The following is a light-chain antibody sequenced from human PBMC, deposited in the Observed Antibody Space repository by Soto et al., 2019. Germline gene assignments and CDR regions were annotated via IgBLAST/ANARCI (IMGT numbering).Light chain of an antibody. V-gene: IGLV2-23*03. CDR2: EGS. CDR3: CSFAGSNTFV. Sequence: QSALTQPASVSGAPGQSITLSCTGTSSDVGSYNLVSWYQQHPVKAPKLMIYEGSKRPSGVSNRFSGSKSGNTASLTISGLQAEDEAAYYCCSFAGSNTFVFGTGTKLTVL. J-gene: IGLJ1*01. CDR1: SSDVGSYNL.